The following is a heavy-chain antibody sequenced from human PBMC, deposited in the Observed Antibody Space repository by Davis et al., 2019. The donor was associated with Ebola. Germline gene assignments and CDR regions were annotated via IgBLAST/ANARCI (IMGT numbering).Heavy chain of an antibody. CDR2: ISAIGGDT. J-gene: IGHJ1*01. CDR1: GFIVSSNY. CDR3: AKLDYNDSYFQD. D-gene: IGHD4-17*01. Sequence: GESLKISCAASGFIVSSNYMSWVRQAPGKGLEWVSRISAIGGDTYYADSVKGRFTISRDNSKNTLNLQMNSLRAEDTAIYYCAKLDYNDSYFQDWGQGTLVTVSS. V-gene: IGHV3-23*01.